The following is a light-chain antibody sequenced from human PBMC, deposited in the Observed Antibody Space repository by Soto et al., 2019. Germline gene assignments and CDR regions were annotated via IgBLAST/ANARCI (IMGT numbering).Light chain of an antibody. CDR2: DAS. Sequence: EIVMTQSPATLSVSPGERATLSFRASQSVGGNLAWYQQRPGQAPRLLIFDASTRATGIPARFSGSGSGTEFTLSISSLQSEDFAVYYCQQSNDWRSITFGQGTRLEIK. J-gene: IGKJ5*01. V-gene: IGKV3-15*01. CDR1: QSVGGN. CDR3: QQSNDWRSIT.